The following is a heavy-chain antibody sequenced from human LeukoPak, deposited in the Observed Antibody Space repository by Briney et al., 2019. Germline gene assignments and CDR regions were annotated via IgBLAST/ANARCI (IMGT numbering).Heavy chain of an antibody. CDR2: ISPYNGNT. CDR1: GYTFTSYG. Sequence: ASVKVSCKASGYTFTSYGISWVRQAPGQGLEWMGWISPYNGNTNYAQKLQGRVTVTTDTSTSTAYMELRSLRSDDTAVYYWARTYCSGGSCYSSDYWGQGTLVTVSS. V-gene: IGHV1-18*01. J-gene: IGHJ4*02. CDR3: ARTYCSGGSCYSSDY. D-gene: IGHD2-15*01.